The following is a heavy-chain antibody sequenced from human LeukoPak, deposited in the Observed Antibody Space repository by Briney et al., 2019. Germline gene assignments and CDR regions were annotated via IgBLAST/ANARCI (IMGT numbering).Heavy chain of an antibody. V-gene: IGHV1-46*01. CDR3: ARSYCGFDF. J-gene: IGHJ4*02. D-gene: IGHD2-21*01. CDR2: INPCGGTT. CDR1: GYTFTSYY. Sequence: ASVKVSCKASGYTFTSYYMHWVRKAPGQGHEWMGIINPCGGTTCIAQKFQGRVTMTRDTSTSTVYMELTSLSSEDTAVYYCARSYCGFDFWGQGTLVTVSS.